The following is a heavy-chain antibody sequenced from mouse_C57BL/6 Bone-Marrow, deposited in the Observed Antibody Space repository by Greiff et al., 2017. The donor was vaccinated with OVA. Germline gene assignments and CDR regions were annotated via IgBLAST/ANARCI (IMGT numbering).Heavy chain of an antibody. V-gene: IGHV1-81*01. D-gene: IGHD1-1*01. Sequence: QVQLQQSGAELARPGASVKLSCKASGYTFTSYGISWVKQRTGQGLEWIGEIYPRSGNTYYNEKFKGKATLTADKSSSTAYMELRSLTSEDSAVYFCARSGVRSYYFDYGGQGTTLTVSS. CDR3: ARSGVRSYYFDY. J-gene: IGHJ2*01. CDR2: IYPRSGNT. CDR1: GYTFTSYG.